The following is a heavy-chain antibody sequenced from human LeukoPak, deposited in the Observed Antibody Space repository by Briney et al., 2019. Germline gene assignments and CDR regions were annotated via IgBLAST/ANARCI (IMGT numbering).Heavy chain of an antibody. V-gene: IGHV1-18*01. J-gene: IGHJ5*02. CDR2: ISAYNGNT. Sequence: SVKVSCKASGYTFTSYGISWVRQAPGQGLEWMGWISAYNGNTNYAQKLQGRVTMTTDTSTSTAYMELRSLRSDDTAVYYCARRFKQDVLGTTMGWFDPWGQGTLITVSS. CDR1: GYTFTSYG. CDR3: ARRFKQDVLGTTMGWFDP. D-gene: IGHD1-26*01.